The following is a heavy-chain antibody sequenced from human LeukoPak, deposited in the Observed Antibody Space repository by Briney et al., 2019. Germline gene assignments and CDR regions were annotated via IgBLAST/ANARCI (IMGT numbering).Heavy chain of an antibody. CDR2: INHGGST. J-gene: IGHJ5*02. D-gene: IGHD3-10*01. Sequence: SETLSLTCAVYGGSFSGYYWSWIRQPPGKGLEWIGEINHGGSTNYNPSLKSRVTISVDTSKNQFSLKLSSVTAADTAVYYCARLRGRQGSGFDPWGQGTLVTVSS. CDR3: ARLRGRQGSGFDP. CDR1: GGSFSGYY. V-gene: IGHV4-34*01.